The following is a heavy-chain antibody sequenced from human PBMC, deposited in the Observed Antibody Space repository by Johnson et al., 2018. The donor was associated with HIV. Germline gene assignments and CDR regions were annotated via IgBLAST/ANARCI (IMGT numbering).Heavy chain of an antibody. CDR1: GFTVSSNY. CDR3: ARVSRLGDIVVLSDAFDT. CDR2: IYSGGST. J-gene: IGHJ3*02. D-gene: IGHD2-2*01. Sequence: VQLMESGGGVVQPGGSLKLSCAASGFTVSSNYMSWVRQAPGKGLEWVSVIYSGGSTYYADSVKGRFTISRDNAKKSLYLQMNSLRVEDTALYYCARVSRLGDIVVLSDAFDTWGQGTMVTVSS. V-gene: IGHV3-53*01.